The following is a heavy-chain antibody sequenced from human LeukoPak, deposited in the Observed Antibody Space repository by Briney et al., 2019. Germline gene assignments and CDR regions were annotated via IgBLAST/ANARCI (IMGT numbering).Heavy chain of an antibody. CDR3: ARPIVGAAFDY. Sequence: QTGGSLRLSCAASGFTFSSYGMHWVRQAPGKGLEWVAVIWYDGSNKYYADSVKGRFTISRDNSKNTLYLQMNSPRAEDTAVYYCARPIVGAAFDYWGQGTLVTVSS. J-gene: IGHJ4*02. CDR2: IWYDGSNK. D-gene: IGHD1-26*01. CDR1: GFTFSSYG. V-gene: IGHV3-33*01.